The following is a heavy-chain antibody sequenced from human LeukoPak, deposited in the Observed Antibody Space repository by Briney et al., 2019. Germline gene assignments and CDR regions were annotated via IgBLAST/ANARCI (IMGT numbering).Heavy chain of an antibody. J-gene: IGHJ4*02. CDR2: IIPIIGTA. CDR1: GGTFSSYA. V-gene: IGHV1-69*05. CDR3: ARAPTVTTGYFDY. Sequence: ASVKVSCKASGGTFSSYAISWVRQAPGQGLEWMGGIIPIIGTANYAQKFQGRVTITTDESTSTAYMELSSLRSEDTAVYYCARAPTVTTGYFDYWGQGTLVTVSS. D-gene: IGHD4-11*01.